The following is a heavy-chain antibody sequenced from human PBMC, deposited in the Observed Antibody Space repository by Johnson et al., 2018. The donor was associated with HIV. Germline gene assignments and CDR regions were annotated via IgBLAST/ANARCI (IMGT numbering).Heavy chain of an antibody. CDR1: GFTFSSYG. CDR3: AKETRDSRSAFDI. V-gene: IGHV3-30*02. D-gene: IGHD3-22*01. J-gene: IGHJ3*02. Sequence: QVQLVESGGGLVKPGGSLRLSCAASGFTFSSYGIHWVRQAPGKGLEWVAFTQYDGSNKYYADSVKGRFTISRDNSKKTLFLQMNNLRAEDTAVYFCAKETRDSRSAFDIWGQGTMVTVSS. CDR2: TQYDGSNK.